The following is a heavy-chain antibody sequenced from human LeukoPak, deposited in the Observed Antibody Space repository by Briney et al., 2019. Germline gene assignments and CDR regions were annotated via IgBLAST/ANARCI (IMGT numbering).Heavy chain of an antibody. V-gene: IGHV4-59*01. Sequence: SETLSLTCTVSGGSISSYYWSWIRQPPGKGLEWIGYIYYSGSTNYNPSLKSRVTISVDTSKNQFSLKLSSVTAADTAVYYCARHSYGNDAFDIWGQGTMVTVSS. J-gene: IGHJ3*02. D-gene: IGHD4-17*01. CDR3: ARHSYGNDAFDI. CDR2: IYYSGST. CDR1: GGSISSYY.